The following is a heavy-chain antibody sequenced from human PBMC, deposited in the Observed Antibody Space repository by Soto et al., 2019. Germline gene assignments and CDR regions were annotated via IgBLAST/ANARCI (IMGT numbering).Heavy chain of an antibody. CDR2: IILPFGTP. CDR1: GGSFSNNA. J-gene: IGHJ4*02. D-gene: IGHD4-17*01. V-gene: IGHV1-69*12. Sequence: QVRLVQSEAEVKQPGSSVKVSCKASGGSFSNNAISWVRQAPGQGLEWMGVIILPFGTPNYAQTFQGRVTITADESMTTADMELSGLRSEDTAVYYCARGPDYEGYFDYWGRGTLVTVSS. CDR3: ARGPDYEGYFDY.